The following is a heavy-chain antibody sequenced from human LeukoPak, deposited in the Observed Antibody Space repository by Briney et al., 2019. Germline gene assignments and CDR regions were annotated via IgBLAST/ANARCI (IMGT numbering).Heavy chain of an antibody. D-gene: IGHD5-18*01. V-gene: IGHV3-7*03. Sequence: GGSLRLSCVVSGFTFKNYWRSWVRQAPGKGLEWVASIKQDESEKYYVDSVKGRFTISRDNAKSSLYLQMNNLRAEDTALYYCARAGYSYGRGVDAFDIWGQGTMVAVSS. CDR3: ARAGYSYGRGVDAFDI. CDR1: GFTFKNYW. CDR2: IKQDESEK. J-gene: IGHJ3*02.